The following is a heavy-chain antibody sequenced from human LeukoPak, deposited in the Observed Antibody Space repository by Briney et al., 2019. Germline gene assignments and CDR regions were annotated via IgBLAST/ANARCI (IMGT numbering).Heavy chain of an antibody. Sequence: ASVKVSCKASGYTFTSYGISWVRQAPGQGLKGMGGIGPKKGNTKNAHKLQGRDTMSTDTSPRTAYMELRSLRSVDTAVYYCARDLEWGVVMELRSGPYIWGQGTMVTVSS. CDR3: ARDLEWGVVMELRSGPYI. J-gene: IGHJ3*02. CDR2: IGPKKGNT. V-gene: IGHV1-18*01. D-gene: IGHD1-7*01. CDR1: GYTFTSYG.